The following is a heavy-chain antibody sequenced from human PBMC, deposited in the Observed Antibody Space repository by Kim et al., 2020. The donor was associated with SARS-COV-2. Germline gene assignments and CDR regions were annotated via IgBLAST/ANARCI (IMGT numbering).Heavy chain of an antibody. CDR3: AIWYGSGSYFGSGHNWFDP. Sequence: ASVKVSCKVSGYTLTELSMHWVRQAPGKGLEWMGGFDPEDGETIYAQKFQGRVTMTEDTSTDTAYMELSSLRSEDTAVYYCAIWYGSGSYFGSGHNWFDPWGQGTLVTVSS. V-gene: IGHV1-24*01. J-gene: IGHJ5*02. CDR1: GYTLTELS. CDR2: FDPEDGET. D-gene: IGHD3-10*01.